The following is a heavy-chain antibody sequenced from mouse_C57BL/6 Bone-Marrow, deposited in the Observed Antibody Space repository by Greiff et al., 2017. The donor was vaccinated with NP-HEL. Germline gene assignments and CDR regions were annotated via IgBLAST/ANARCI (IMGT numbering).Heavy chain of an antibody. Sequence: QVQLQQSGAELVMPGASVKLSCKASGYTFTSYWMHWVKQRPGQGLEWIGEIDPSDSYTNYNQKFKGKSTLTVDKSSSTAYMQLSSLTSEDSAVYYCARSWFYYYGSSLYAMDYWGQGTSVTVSS. CDR1: GYTFTSYW. V-gene: IGHV1-69*01. D-gene: IGHD1-1*01. CDR3: ARSWFYYYGSSLYAMDY. CDR2: IDPSDSYT. J-gene: IGHJ4*01.